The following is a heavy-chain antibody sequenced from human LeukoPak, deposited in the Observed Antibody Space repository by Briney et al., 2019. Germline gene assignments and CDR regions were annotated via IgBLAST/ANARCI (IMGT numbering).Heavy chain of an antibody. Sequence: SETLSLTCTVSGGSISSSSYYWGWIRQPPGKGLEWIGSIYYSGSTYYNPSLKSRVTISVDTSKNQFSRKLSSVTAADTAVYYCARHYGDWYGPYYYYYMDVWGKGTTVTISS. V-gene: IGHV4-39*01. CDR2: IYYSGST. CDR1: GGSISSSSYY. CDR3: ARHYGDWYGPYYYYYMDV. J-gene: IGHJ6*03. D-gene: IGHD3/OR15-3a*01.